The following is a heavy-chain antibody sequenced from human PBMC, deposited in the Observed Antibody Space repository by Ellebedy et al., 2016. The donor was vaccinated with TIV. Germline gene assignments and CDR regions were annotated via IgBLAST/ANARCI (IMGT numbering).Heavy chain of an antibody. CDR1: AGSVSSTRYY. J-gene: IGHJ4*02. D-gene: IGHD2-21*02. Sequence: MPSETLSLTCGVSAGSVSSTRYYWAWIRQPPGKGLEWIGSVYYSGSPYYSPSFKSRVTLTADTSKNQFSLNLRTATAADTAVYYCARTDPWQPIDDWGQGILVSVSS. V-gene: IGHV4-39*01. CDR2: VYYSGSP. CDR3: ARTDPWQPIDD.